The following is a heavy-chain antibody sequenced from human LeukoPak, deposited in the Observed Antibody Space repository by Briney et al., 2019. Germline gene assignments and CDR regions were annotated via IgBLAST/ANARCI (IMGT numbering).Heavy chain of an antibody. CDR2: IRNGGSHK. Sequence: GGSLRLSCAASGFTFSSYGMHWVRQAPGKGLEWVSFIRNGGSHKYYADSVKGRFTISRDNSKNTVYLQMNSLRAEDTAVYYCARDRRYGRNKRFDYWGQGTLVTVSS. V-gene: IGHV3-30*02. CDR3: ARDRRYGRNKRFDY. J-gene: IGHJ4*02. D-gene: IGHD1/OR15-1a*01. CDR1: GFTFSSYG.